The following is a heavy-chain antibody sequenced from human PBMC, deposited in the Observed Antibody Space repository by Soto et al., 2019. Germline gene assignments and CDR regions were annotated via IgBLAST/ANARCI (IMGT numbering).Heavy chain of an antibody. Sequence: GASVKVSCKASGYTFTNYGIIWVRQAPGQGLEWMGWINTYNGNTNYAQNLQGRVTLTTDTSTSTAYMELRPLRSDDTAMYYCARAGRNGSSNNGLHTFVSWGKEPRFTVAS. D-gene: IGHD6-13*01. J-gene: IGHJ4*02. V-gene: IGHV1-18*01. CDR1: GYTFTNYG. CDR2: INTYNGNT. CDR3: ARAGRNGSSNNGLHTFVS.